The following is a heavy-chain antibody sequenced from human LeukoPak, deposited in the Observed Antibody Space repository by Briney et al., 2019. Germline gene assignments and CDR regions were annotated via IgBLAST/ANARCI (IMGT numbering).Heavy chain of an antibody. CDR3: ARAVHYYDSLGAAFDL. V-gene: IGHV3-66*01. CDR2: IYSGGST. J-gene: IGHJ3*01. D-gene: IGHD3-22*01. Sequence: GGSLRLSCAASGFTVSSNYMSWVRQAPGKGLEWVSVIYSGGSTYYADSVKGRFTISRDNSKNTLYLQMNSLRAEDTAVYYCARAVHYYDSLGAAFDLWGQGSMVTVSS. CDR1: GFTVSSNY.